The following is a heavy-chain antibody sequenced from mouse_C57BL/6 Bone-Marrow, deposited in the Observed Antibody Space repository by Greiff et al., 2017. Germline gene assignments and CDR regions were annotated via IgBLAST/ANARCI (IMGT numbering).Heavy chain of an antibody. CDR1: GYSITSGYY. CDR2: ISYDGSN. D-gene: IGHD3-1*01. J-gene: IGHJ3*01. Sequence: EVKLEESGPGLVKPSQSLSLTCSVTGYSITSGYYWNWIRQFPGNKLEWMGYISYDGSNNYNPSLKNRISITRDTSKNQFFLKLNSVTTEDTATYYCARGTVGFAYWGQGTLVTVSA. CDR3: ARGTVGFAY. V-gene: IGHV3-6*01.